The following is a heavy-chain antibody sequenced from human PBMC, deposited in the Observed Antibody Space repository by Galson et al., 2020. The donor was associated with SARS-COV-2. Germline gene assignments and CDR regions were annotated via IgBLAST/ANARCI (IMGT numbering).Heavy chain of an antibody. CDR3: ARDSYDYVWGSYRYHY. CDR1: GFTFSSYA. Sequence: GESLKISCAASGFTFSSYAMHWVRQAPGKGLEWVAVISYDGSNKYYADSVKGRFTISRDNSKNTLYLQMNSLRAEDTAVYYCARDSYDYVWGSYRYHYWGQGTLVTVSS. J-gene: IGHJ4*02. D-gene: IGHD3-16*02. V-gene: IGHV3-30-3*01. CDR2: ISYDGSNK.